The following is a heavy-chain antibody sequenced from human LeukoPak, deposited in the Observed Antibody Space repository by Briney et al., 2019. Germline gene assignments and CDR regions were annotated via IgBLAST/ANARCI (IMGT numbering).Heavy chain of an antibody. Sequence: ASVKVSCKASGYTSTSYGISWVRQAPGQGLEWMGWISAYNGNTNYAQKLQGRVTMTTDTSTSTAYMELRSLRSDDTAVYYCARDSCSSTSCSTDYWGQGTLVTVSS. D-gene: IGHD2-2*01. CDR2: ISAYNGNT. CDR3: ARDSCSSTSCSTDY. J-gene: IGHJ4*02. CDR1: GYTSTSYG. V-gene: IGHV1-18*01.